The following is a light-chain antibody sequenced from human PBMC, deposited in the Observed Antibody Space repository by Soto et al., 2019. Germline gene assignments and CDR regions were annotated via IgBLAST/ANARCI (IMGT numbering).Light chain of an antibody. CDR1: QSVSRY. CDR2: GAS. V-gene: IGKV3D-15*01. Sequence: EIVLTQSPGPLSLSPGERATLSCRASQSVSRYLAWYQQKPGQAPRLLIYGASSRATGIPDRFSGSGSGTEFTLIISSLQSEDSAVYYCQQYNSWLWTFGQGTKVDIK. CDR3: QQYNSWLWT. J-gene: IGKJ1*01.